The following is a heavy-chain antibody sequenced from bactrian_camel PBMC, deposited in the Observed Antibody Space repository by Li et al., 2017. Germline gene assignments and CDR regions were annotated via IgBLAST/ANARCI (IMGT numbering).Heavy chain of an antibody. CDR3: ARRSWSAFGY. CDR2: ITSEGSNV. D-gene: IGHD6*01. V-gene: IGHV3-2*01. CDR1: GFTFSSYL. Sequence: HVQLVESGGGLVQPGGSLRLSCAASGFTFSSYLMSWVRQAPGKGLEWVSSITSEGSNVYYADSVKGRITISRDNAKNTVYLQMNSLKSEDTALYYCARRSWSAFGYWGQGTQVTVS. J-gene: IGHJ6*01.